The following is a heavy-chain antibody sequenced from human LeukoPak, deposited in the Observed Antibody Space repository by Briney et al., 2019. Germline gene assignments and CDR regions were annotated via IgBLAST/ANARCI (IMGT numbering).Heavy chain of an antibody. J-gene: IGHJ6*03. CDR3: ARVEWELGYYYMDA. Sequence: GGSLRLSCAASGFTFSSYWMSWVRQAPGKGLEWVANIKQDGSEKYYVDSVKGRFTISRDNAKNSLYLQMNSLRAEDTAVYYCARVEWELGYYYMDAWGKGTTVTVSS. CDR1: GFTFSSYW. D-gene: IGHD1-26*01. V-gene: IGHV3-7*01. CDR2: IKQDGSEK.